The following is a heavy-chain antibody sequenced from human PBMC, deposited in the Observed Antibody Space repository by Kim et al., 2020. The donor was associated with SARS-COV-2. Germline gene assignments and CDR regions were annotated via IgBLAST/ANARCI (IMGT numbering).Heavy chain of an antibody. D-gene: IGHD3-10*01. J-gene: IGHJ3*02. Sequence: SVKVSCKASGGTFSSYAISWVRQAPGQGLEWMGGIIPIFGTANYAQKFQGRVTITADESTSTAYMELSSLRSEDTAVYYCARDGGRITMVQGVIITVTDAFDIWGQGTMVTVSS. CDR2: IIPIFGTA. V-gene: IGHV1-69*13. CDR3: ARDGGRITMVQGVIITVTDAFDI. CDR1: GGTFSSYA.